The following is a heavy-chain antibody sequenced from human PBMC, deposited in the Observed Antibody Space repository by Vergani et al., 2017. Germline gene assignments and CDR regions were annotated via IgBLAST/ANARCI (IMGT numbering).Heavy chain of an antibody. CDR1: GYSFTSYW. J-gene: IGHJ3*02. CDR3: ARRGDIVVVPAAISLPAPSPVDAFDI. CDR2: IYPGDSYT. V-gene: IGHV5-51*01. D-gene: IGHD2-2*02. Sequence: EVQLVQSGAEVKKPGESLKISCKGSGYSFTSYWIGWVRQMPGKGLEWMGIIYPGDSYTRYSPSFQGQVTISADKSISTAYLQWSSLKASDTAMYYCARRGDIVVVPAAISLPAPSPVDAFDIWGQGTMVTVSS.